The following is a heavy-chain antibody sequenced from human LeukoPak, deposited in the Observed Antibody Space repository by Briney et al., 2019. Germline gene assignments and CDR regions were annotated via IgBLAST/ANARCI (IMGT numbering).Heavy chain of an antibody. V-gene: IGHV4-59*01. Sequence: SETLSLTCTVSGGSISSYYWSWIRQPPGKGLEWIGYIYYSGSTNYNPSLKSRVTISVDTSKNQFPLKLSSVTAADTAVYYCARDLGYYDSSGSGGYDYWGQGTLVTVSS. CDR1: GGSISSYY. D-gene: IGHD3-22*01. CDR3: ARDLGYYDSSGSGGYDY. CDR2: IYYSGST. J-gene: IGHJ4*02.